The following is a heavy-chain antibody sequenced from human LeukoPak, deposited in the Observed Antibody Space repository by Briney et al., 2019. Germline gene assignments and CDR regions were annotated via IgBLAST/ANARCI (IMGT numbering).Heavy chain of an antibody. CDR3: AKDGDTVSGTYYFDMDV. V-gene: IGHV3-30*02. CDR2: IRYDGSSK. CDR1: GFTFSSYG. D-gene: IGHD1-26*01. J-gene: IGHJ6*03. Sequence: GGSLRLSCAASGFTFSSYGMHWVRQAPGKGLEWVAFIRYDGSSKYYADSVKGRFTISRDNSRNTLYLQMNSLRAEDTALYYCAKDGDTVSGTYYFDMDVWGKGTTVTISS.